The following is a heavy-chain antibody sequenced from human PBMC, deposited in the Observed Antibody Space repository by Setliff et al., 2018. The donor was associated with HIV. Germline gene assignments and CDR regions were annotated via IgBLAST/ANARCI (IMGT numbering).Heavy chain of an antibody. J-gene: IGHJ4*02. D-gene: IGHD2-15*01. CDR1: GFTFSNNW. CDR3: GVSGGSSPGY. V-gene: IGHV3-74*03. CDR2: ISPDGSST. Sequence: GGSLRLSCAASGFTFSNNWIHWVRQTAEKGLVWVSRISPDGSSTMYADSVKGRFTISRDNAKNTVYLQMNSLRAEDTAVYYCGVSGGSSPGYWGQGTLVTVSS.